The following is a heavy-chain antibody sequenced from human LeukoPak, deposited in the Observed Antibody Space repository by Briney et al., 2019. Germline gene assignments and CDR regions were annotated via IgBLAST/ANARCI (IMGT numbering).Heavy chain of an antibody. CDR1: GGSNISYH. V-gene: IGHV4-59*08. Sequence: SETLSLTCTVSGGSNISYHWSWIRQPPGKGLEWIGYIYSSGSTNYNPPLESRVTISGDTSKNQFSLKLSSVTAADTAVYYCARLGYSSSCYKIDYWGQGTLVTVSS. CDR3: ARLGYSSSCYKIDY. CDR2: IYSSGST. D-gene: IGHD6-13*01. J-gene: IGHJ4*02.